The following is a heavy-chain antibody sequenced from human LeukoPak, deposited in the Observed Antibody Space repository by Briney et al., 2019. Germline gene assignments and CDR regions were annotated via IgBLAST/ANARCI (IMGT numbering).Heavy chain of an antibody. V-gene: IGHV4-39*07. J-gene: IGHJ4*02. Sequence: SETLSLTCTVSGGSISSSSYYWGWIHQPPGKGLEWIGEIYHSGSTNYSPSLKSRVTMSVDKSKNQFSLKLSSVTAADTAVYYCARGQWLVPLDYWGQGTLVIVSS. CDR2: IYHSGST. CDR1: GGSISSSSYY. D-gene: IGHD6-19*01. CDR3: ARGQWLVPLDY.